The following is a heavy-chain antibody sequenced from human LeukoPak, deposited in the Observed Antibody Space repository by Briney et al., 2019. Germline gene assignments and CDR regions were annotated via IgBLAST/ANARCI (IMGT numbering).Heavy chain of an antibody. D-gene: IGHD3-16*02. CDR3: ARVGPADYDYVWGSYRSSYFDY. J-gene: IGHJ4*02. V-gene: IGHV4-4*02. CDR1: GGSISSSNW. CDR2: IYHGGST. Sequence: TSETLSLTCAVSGGSISSSNWWSWVRQPPGKGLEWIGEIYHGGSTNYNPSLKSRVTISVDKSKNQFSLKLSSVTAADTAVYYCARVGPADYDYVWGSYRSSYFDYWGQGTLVTVSS.